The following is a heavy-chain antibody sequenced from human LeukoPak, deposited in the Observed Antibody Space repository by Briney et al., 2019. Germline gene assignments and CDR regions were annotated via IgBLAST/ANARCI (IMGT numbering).Heavy chain of an antibody. CDR2: ISGSGGST. J-gene: IGHJ5*02. CDR3: ARTIKRGSLPTQNWFDP. Sequence: GGSLRLSCAASGFTFSSYAMSWVRQAPGKGLEWVSAISGSGGSTYYADSVKGRFTISRDNSKNTLYLQMNSLRAEDTAVYYCARTIKRGSLPTQNWFDPWGQGTLVTVPS. V-gene: IGHV3-23*01. D-gene: IGHD5-24*01. CDR1: GFTFSSYA.